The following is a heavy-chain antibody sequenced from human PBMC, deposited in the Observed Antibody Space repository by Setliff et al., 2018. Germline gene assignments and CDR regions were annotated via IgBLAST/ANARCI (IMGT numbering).Heavy chain of an antibody. CDR3: ARARNVAARLFDS. CDR2: IYHDGNT. J-gene: IGHJ4*02. D-gene: IGHD6-6*01. CDR1: GVSVNSLTW. V-gene: IGHV4-4*02. Sequence: TLSLTCAVSGVSVNSLTWWSWVRQSPGKGLEWIGHIYHDGNTKSYPSVHFNQSLKSRVTMSVDKSKNHFSLELTSVTAADAAVYYCARARNVAARLFDSWGQGTRVTVSS.